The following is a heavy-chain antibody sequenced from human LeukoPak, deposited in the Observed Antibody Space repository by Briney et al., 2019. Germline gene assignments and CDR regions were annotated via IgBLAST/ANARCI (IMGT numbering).Heavy chain of an antibody. J-gene: IGHJ4*02. CDR2: SDPEDGER. D-gene: IGHD5-18*01. V-gene: IGHV1-24*01. Sequence: ASVKVSCKVSGKTLSDLSIHWLRQPPGKGLEWLGGSDPEDGERIYAQMFQGRVTMTEDTSIDTAYMELSSLRSEDTAVYYCVTGFTTMAVDYFDYWGQGTLITVSP. CDR3: VTGFTTMAVDYFDY. CDR1: GKTLSDLS.